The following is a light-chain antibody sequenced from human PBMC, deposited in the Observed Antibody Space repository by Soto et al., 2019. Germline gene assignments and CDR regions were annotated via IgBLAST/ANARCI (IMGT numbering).Light chain of an antibody. CDR2: DAS. CDR1: QNIGSW. CDR3: QQFSTYLWT. V-gene: IGKV1-5*01. J-gene: IGKJ1*01. Sequence: DIQMTQSPSTLSASVGDRVTITCRASQNIGSWLACYQQKAGKAPKFLVYDASTLASGVPSRFRGSGYGTEFTLTISSLQPDDFATYYCQQFSTYLWTFGQGTKVDIK.